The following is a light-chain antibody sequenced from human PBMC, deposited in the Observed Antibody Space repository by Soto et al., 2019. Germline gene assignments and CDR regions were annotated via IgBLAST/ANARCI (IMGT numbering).Light chain of an antibody. CDR2: GAS. CDR1: ETVSGSY. CDR3: PLYGTSPKT. J-gene: IGKJ1*01. V-gene: IGKV3-20*01. Sequence: EIVLTHSPGTLSLSPGERATLSCRASETVSGSYLAWYQQKHGQTPRLLIHGASTRATGIADRFSGSGSGRDLALATSRLEPEDFAVYYCPLYGTSPKTVGQGTKVDIK.